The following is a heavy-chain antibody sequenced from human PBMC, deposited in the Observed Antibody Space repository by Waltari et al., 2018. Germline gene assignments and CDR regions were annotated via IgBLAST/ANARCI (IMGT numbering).Heavy chain of an antibody. V-gene: IGHV5-51*03. D-gene: IGHD3-10*01. Sequence: EVQLVQSGAEVKKPGESLKISCKGSGYSFTSYWIGWARQMPGKVLGWMGIIYPGDSDTRYSPSFQGQVTIAADKSISTAYLQWSSLKASDTAMYYCARLGPRAGRYYYGDYFDYWGQGTLVTVSS. CDR1: GYSFTSYW. CDR2: IYPGDSDT. J-gene: IGHJ4*02. CDR3: ARLGPRAGRYYYGDYFDY.